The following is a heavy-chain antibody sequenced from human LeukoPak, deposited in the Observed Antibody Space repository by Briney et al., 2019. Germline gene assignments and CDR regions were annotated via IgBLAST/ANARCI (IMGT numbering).Heavy chain of an antibody. J-gene: IGHJ3*02. CDR3: ARSSIAALFDAFDI. D-gene: IGHD6-6*01. CDR1: GYTFTNYD. Sequence: SVKVSCKASGYTFTNYDIKWVRQAPGQGLEWMGGIIPIFGTANYAQKFQGRVTITTDESTSTAYMELSSLRSEDTAVYYCARSSIAALFDAFDIWGQGTMVTVSS. CDR2: IIPIFGTA. V-gene: IGHV1-69*05.